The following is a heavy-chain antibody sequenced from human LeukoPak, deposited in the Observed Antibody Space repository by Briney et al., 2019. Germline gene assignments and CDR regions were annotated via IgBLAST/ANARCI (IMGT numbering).Heavy chain of an antibody. CDR2: IWYYGSNK. J-gene: IGHJ1*01. CDR1: GFTFSSYG. Sequence: PGGSLRLSCAASGFTFSSYGMHWVRQAPGKGLEWVAVIWYYGSNKYYADSVKGRFTISRDNSKNTLYLQMNSLRAEDTAVYYCARDWGGGDGYNVLEHWGQGTLVTVSS. D-gene: IGHD5-24*01. CDR3: ARDWGGGDGYNVLEH. V-gene: IGHV3-33*08.